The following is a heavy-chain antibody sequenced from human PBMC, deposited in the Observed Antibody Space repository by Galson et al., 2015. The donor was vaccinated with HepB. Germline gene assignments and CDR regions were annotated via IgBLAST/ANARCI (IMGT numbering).Heavy chain of an antibody. J-gene: IGHJ3*02. CDR3: ARERGIVVVTTGAFDI. Sequence: SLRLSCAASGFTFSDYYMSWIRQAPGKGLEWVSYLSSSSSYTNYADSVKGRFTISRDNAKNSLYVQMNSLRAEDTAVYYCARERGIVVVTTGAFDIWGQGTMVTVSS. CDR1: GFTFSDYY. D-gene: IGHD3-22*01. V-gene: IGHV3-11*05. CDR2: LSSSSSYT.